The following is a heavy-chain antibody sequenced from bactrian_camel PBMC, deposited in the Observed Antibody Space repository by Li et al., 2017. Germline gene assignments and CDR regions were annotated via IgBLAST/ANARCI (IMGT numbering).Heavy chain of an antibody. D-gene: IGHD2*01. J-gene: IGHJ4*01. Sequence: QVQLVESGGGSVQAGGSLRLSCAVSRYTYSTYCMGWFRQAPGKEREGVAAIDSRGSTRYADSVKGRLTISKDNAKNILYLQMNSLKPEDTAMYYCAAGGPVGGNCFHYRTPYFTDSGPGTQVTVS. V-gene: IGHV3S26*01. CDR1: RYTYSTYC. CDR2: IDSRGST.